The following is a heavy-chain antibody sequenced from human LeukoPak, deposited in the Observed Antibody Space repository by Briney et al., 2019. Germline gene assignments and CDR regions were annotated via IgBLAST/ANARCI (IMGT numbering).Heavy chain of an antibody. CDR3: ARFRYGGNVVDY. J-gene: IGHJ4*02. CDR1: GFTFSDYY. Sequence: GGSLRLSCAASGFTFSDYYMSWIRQARGKGLEWGSYISSSGSTIYYADSVKGRFTISRDNAKNSLYLQMNSLRGEDTAVYYCARFRYGGNVVDYWGQGTLVTVSS. CDR2: ISSSGSTI. D-gene: IGHD4-23*01. V-gene: IGHV3-11*01.